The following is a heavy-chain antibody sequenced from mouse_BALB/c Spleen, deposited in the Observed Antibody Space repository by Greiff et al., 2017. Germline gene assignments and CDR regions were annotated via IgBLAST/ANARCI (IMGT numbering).Heavy chain of an antibody. V-gene: IGHV5-9-4*01. CDR3: ARGRNYDGYHPDV. CDR2: ISSGGSYT. J-gene: IGHJ1*01. CDR1: GFTFSSYA. Sequence: EVKLVESGGGLVKPGGSLKLSCAASGFTFSSYAMSWVRQSPEKRLEWVAEISSGGSYTYYPDTVTGRFTISRDNAKNTLYLEMSSLRSEATAMYYCARGRNYDGYHPDVWGAGTTVTVSS. D-gene: IGHD2-3*01.